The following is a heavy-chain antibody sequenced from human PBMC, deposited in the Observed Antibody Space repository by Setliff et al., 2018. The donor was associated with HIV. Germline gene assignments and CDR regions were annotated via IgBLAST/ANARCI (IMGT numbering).Heavy chain of an antibody. D-gene: IGHD4-4*01. CDR3: ARDLTSNSNCFEP. CDR1: GGSFISGGYY. Sequence: SETLSLTCSVSGGSFISGGYYWSWIRQHPGKGLEWIGYVYYTGKTYYNPSLESRISMSVDTSKNQFSLKLTSVTAADTAIYYCARDLTSNSNCFEPWGQGTQVTVSS. J-gene: IGHJ5*02. V-gene: IGHV4-31*03. CDR2: VYYTGKT.